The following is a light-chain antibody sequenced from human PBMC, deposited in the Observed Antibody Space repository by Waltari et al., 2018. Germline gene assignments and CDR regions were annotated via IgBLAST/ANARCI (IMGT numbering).Light chain of an antibody. CDR2: DVH. V-gene: IGLV2-14*03. CDR3: SSYTSVNTR. CDR1: SSDVDGFTF. J-gene: IGLJ2*01. Sequence: SALPQPASMTGSPGQSIPISCTGPSSDVDGFTFVSWYQQYPGKAPKLIIYDVHNRPSGVSHRFSGSRSGNTASLTISGLQAEDEADYYCSSYTSVNTRFGGGTKLTVL.